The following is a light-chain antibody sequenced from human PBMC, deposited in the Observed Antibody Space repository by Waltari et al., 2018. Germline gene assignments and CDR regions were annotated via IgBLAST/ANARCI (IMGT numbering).Light chain of an antibody. V-gene: IGLV2-14*03. CDR1: SSDVGGYNY. CDR3: SSYIGSSTLEL. Sequence: QSALTQPASVSGSPGQSVTISCTGTSSDVGGYNYVSWYQQHPGKPPKLLIFDVSYRPAGVSDRFSGSKSGITASRTISGLQAEDKADYYCSSYIGSSTLELFGGGTSLTVL. J-gene: IGLJ2*01. CDR2: DVS.